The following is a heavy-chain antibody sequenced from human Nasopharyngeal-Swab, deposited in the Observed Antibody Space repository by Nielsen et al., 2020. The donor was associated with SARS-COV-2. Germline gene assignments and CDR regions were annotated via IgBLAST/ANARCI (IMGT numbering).Heavy chain of an antibody. Sequence: GGSLRLSCAASGFTFSSYAMSCVRQAPGKGLEWVSAISGSGGSTYYADSVKGRFTISRDNSKNTLYLQMNSLRAEDTAVYYCAKEVAAAIGEYYFDYWGQGTLVTVSS. D-gene: IGHD6-13*01. V-gene: IGHV3-23*01. CDR3: AKEVAAAIGEYYFDY. CDR1: GFTFSSYA. J-gene: IGHJ4*02. CDR2: ISGSGGST.